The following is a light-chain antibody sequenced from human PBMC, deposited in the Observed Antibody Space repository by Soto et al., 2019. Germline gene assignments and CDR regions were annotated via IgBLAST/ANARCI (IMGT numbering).Light chain of an antibody. CDR2: AAS. J-gene: IGKJ5*01. Sequence: EVVLTQSPDTLSLPPGARATLSCRASQSISSYLAWYQQKPGQAPRLLVYAASTRATGLPARFSAILSGTAGTLTLCSLQSEDGAVYYGQQYNYWPITFGQGTRLDI. V-gene: IGKV3-15*01. CDR1: QSISSY. CDR3: QQYNYWPIT.